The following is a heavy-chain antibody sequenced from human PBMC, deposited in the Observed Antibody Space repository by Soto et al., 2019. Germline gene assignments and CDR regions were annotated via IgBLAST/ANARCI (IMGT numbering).Heavy chain of an antibody. CDR3: AREKGQWLDYYYMDV. Sequence: EVQLVESGGGLVQPGGSLRLSCTASGFAFSNYWMSWVRQAPGKGLEWVANIKHDGSEKHYVDSVKGRFTVSKDNAKNSLDLQMNSLRAEDTAMYFCAREKGQWLDYYYMDVWGKGTTVTVSS. J-gene: IGHJ6*03. CDR2: IKHDGSEK. V-gene: IGHV3-7*01. CDR1: GFAFSNYW. D-gene: IGHD6-19*01.